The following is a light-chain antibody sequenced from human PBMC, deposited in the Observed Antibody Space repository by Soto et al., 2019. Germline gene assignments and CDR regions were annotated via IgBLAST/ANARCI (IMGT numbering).Light chain of an antibody. V-gene: IGKV1-5*01. CDR3: QQSYNAPIT. Sequence: DIQMTQSPSTLSASVGVRVTITCRASQSISSWLAWYQQKPGKAPKLLVYDASTLQSGVASRFSGSGSGTDFTLTISSLQPEDFATYYCQQSYNAPITFGQGTRLEIK. J-gene: IGKJ5*01. CDR2: DAS. CDR1: QSISSW.